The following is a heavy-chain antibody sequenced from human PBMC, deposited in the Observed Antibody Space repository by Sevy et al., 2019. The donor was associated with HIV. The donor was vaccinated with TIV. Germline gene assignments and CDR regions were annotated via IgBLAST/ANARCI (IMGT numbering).Heavy chain of an antibody. V-gene: IGHV4-39*01. Sequence: SETLSLTCTVSGGSISSSSYYWGWIRQPPGKGLEWIGSIYYSGSTYYNPSLKSRVTISVDTSKNQFSLKLSSVTAADTAVYYCARLPGGWGGRGFDPWGQGTLVTVSS. CDR3: ARLPGGWGGRGFDP. CDR1: GGSISSSSYY. J-gene: IGHJ5*02. CDR2: IYYSGST. D-gene: IGHD6-19*01.